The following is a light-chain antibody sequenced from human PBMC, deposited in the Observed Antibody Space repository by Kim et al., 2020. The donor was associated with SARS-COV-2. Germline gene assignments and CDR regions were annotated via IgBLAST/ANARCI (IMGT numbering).Light chain of an antibody. CDR2: NTD. CDR3: AAWDDSLNGFVI. V-gene: IGLV1-44*01. Sequence: QSVLTQSPSASGTPGQRVTISCSGSSSNIGSNAVNWYQKVPGSAPKLLIFNTDRRPSGVPDRFSGSKSGTSASLAIRGLQSEDEADYYCAAWDDSLNGFVIFGGGTQLTVL. J-gene: IGLJ2*01. CDR1: SSNIGSNA.